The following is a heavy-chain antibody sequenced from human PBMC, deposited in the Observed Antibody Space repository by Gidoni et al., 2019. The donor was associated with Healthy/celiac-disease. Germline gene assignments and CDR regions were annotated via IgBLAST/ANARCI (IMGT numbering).Heavy chain of an antibody. Sequence: QVQLQESGPGLVKPSETRSLTCAVSGYSISSGYYWGWIRHPPGKGLEWIGSIYHSGSTYYNPSLKSRVTISVDTSKNQFSLKLSSVTAADTAVYYCARDPYYYDSSGYWYAFDIWGQGTMVTVSS. CDR3: ARDPYYYDSSGYWYAFDI. V-gene: IGHV4-38-2*02. CDR1: GYSISSGYY. J-gene: IGHJ3*02. D-gene: IGHD3-22*01. CDR2: IYHSGST.